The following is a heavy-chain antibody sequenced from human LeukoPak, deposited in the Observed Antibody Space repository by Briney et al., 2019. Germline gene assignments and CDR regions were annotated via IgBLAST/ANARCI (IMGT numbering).Heavy chain of an antibody. CDR2: IRYDGSNK. Sequence: GGSLRLSCAASGFTFSSFGMHWVRQAPGKGLEWVAFIRYDGSNKYYADSVRGRFTISRDNSKNSLYLQMNSLRAEDTAVYYCARHYYDSSGLFDYWGQGTLVTVSS. CDR1: GFTFSSFG. J-gene: IGHJ4*02. CDR3: ARHYYDSSGLFDY. D-gene: IGHD3-22*01. V-gene: IGHV3-30*02.